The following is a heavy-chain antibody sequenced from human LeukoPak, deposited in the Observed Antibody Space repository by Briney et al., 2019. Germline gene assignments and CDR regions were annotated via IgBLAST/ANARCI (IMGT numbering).Heavy chain of an antibody. V-gene: IGHV3-53*01. D-gene: IGHD3-22*01. CDR2: ISSGGNT. Sequence: GGSLRLSCAASGFTVSSSYMSWVRQAPGKGLEWVSVISSGGNTYYTDSVKGRFTISRDNSKNTLYLQMSSLRVEDTAVYYCARNDRGAFDIWGQGTMVTVSS. J-gene: IGHJ3*02. CDR1: GFTVSSSY. CDR3: ARNDRGAFDI.